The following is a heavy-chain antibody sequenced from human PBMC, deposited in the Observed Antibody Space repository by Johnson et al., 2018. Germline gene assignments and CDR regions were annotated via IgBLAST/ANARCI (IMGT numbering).Heavy chain of an antibody. D-gene: IGHD3-10*01. CDR2: IWYDGSNK. CDR1: GFTFSSYG. CDR3: ARESYYYGSGDYGMDV. V-gene: IGHV3-33*01. J-gene: IGHJ6*02. Sequence: QVQLVQSGGGVVQPGRSLRLSCAASGFTFSSYGMHWVRQAPGKGLEWVAVIWYDGSNKYYADSVKGRFTISRDNSKNTLYLQMNSLRAEDTGVYYCARESYYYGSGDYGMDVWGQGTTVTVSS.